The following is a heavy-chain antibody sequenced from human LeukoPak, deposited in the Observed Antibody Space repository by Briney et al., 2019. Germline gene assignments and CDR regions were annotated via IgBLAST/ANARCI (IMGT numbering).Heavy chain of an antibody. CDR3: AHSRELLLDAFDI. V-gene: IGHV3-66*01. CDR2: IYSGGST. Sequence: PGGSLRLSCAASGFTVSSNYMSWVRQAPEKGLEWVPVIYSGGSTYYADSVKGRFTISRDNSKNTLYLQMNSLRAEDTAVYYCAHSRELLLDAFDIWGQGTMVTVSS. CDR1: GFTVSSNY. J-gene: IGHJ3*02. D-gene: IGHD1-26*01.